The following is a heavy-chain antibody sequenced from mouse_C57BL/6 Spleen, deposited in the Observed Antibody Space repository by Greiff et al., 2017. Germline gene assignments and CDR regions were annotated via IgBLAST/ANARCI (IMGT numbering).Heavy chain of an antibody. CDR2: ILPGSGST. Sequence: QVQLQQSGAELMKPGASVKLSCKASGFTFTGYWIAWVKQRPGHGLEWIGEILPGSGSTNYNETFKGQATFTADTSSNTSYLQLSSLTTENAANYCCTRSGPDYAMDYWGQGTSVTVSS. D-gene: IGHD3-2*02. V-gene: IGHV1-9*01. J-gene: IGHJ4*01. CDR3: TRSGPDYAMDY. CDR1: GFTFTGYW.